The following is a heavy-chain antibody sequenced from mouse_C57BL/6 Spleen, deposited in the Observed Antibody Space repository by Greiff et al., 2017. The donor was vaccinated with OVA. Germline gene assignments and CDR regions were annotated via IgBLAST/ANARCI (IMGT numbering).Heavy chain of an antibody. CDR2: IDPSDSYT. Sequence: LQQPGAELVKPGASVKLSCKASGYTFTSYWMQWVKQRPGQGLEWIGEIDPSDSYTNYNQKFKGKATLTVDTSSSTAYMQLSSLTSEDSAVYYCARSRSSSSYFDDWGQGTTLTVSS. J-gene: IGHJ2*01. CDR1: GYTFTSYW. CDR3: ARSRSSSSYFDD. D-gene: IGHD1-3*01. V-gene: IGHV1-50*01.